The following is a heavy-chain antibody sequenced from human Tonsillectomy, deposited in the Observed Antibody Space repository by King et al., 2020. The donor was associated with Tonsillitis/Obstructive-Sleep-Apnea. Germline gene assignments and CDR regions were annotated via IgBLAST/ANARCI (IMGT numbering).Heavy chain of an antibody. V-gene: IGHV4-39*01. CDR2: IYYSGST. CDR3: ARQIGHYDILTGYSQNWFDP. J-gene: IGHJ5*02. CDR1: GVSISSTSHY. Sequence: QLQESGPGLVKPSETLSLTCTVSGVSISSTSHYWGWIRQPPGKGLEWIGSIYYSGSTYYNPSLKSRVTISVDTSKNQFSLKLSSVTAAVTAVYYCARQIGHYDILTGYSQNWFDPWGEGTLVTVSS. D-gene: IGHD3-9*01.